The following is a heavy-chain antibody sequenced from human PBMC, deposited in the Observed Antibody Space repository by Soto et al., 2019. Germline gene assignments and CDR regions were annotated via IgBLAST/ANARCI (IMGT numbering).Heavy chain of an antibody. CDR2: VYSSGST. CDR3: AGRAGTTAGIFDF. V-gene: IGHV4-4*07. Sequence: ASETLSLTCTVSDGSISSYYWCWSRQPAGKGLERVGQVYSSGSTKYNSYLTIRVAMSVDTYKNQNYLWLTPMTVADTAAYFCAGRAGTTAGIFDFWGQGTLVTVST. D-gene: IGHD1-1*01. J-gene: IGHJ4*02. CDR1: DGSISSYY.